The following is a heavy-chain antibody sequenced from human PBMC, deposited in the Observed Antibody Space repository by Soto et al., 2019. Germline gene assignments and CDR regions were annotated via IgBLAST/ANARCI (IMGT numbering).Heavy chain of an antibody. CDR3: ATSAYTYGGY. V-gene: IGHV3-7*03. D-gene: IGHD2-21*01. Sequence: EVQVVESGGGLVQPGGSLRLSCAVSGLTLSRYWMSWVRQAPGKGLEWVAYIKHDGTGTDYVDSVKGRFTISRDNAKNLLYLQMNSLRVEDTAMYYCATSAYTYGGYWGQGTLVTVSS. CDR1: GLTLSRYW. J-gene: IGHJ4*02. CDR2: IKHDGTGT.